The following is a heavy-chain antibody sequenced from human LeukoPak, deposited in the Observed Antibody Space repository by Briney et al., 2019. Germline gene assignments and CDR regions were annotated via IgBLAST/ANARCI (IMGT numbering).Heavy chain of an antibody. J-gene: IGHJ6*03. V-gene: IGHV3-23*01. CDR3: ARAYTPGWYEGYYYMDV. CDR2: ISGSGGST. D-gene: IGHD6-19*01. CDR1: GFTFSSYG. Sequence: GGSLRLSCAASGFTFSSYGMSWVRQAPGKGLEWVSTISGSGGSTYYADSVKGRFTISRDNSKNTLYLQMNSLRAEDTAVYYCARAYTPGWYEGYYYMDVWGKGTTVTVSS.